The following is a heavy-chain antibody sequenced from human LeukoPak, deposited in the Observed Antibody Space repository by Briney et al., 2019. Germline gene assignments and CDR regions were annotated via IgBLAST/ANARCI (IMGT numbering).Heavy chain of an antibody. J-gene: IGHJ3*02. D-gene: IGHD2-2*01. Sequence: GGSLRLSCAASGFTFCSYSMNWVRQAPGKGLEWVSSISSDSNYIFYADSVQGRFTISRDNAENSLFLQMNSLRAEDTAVYYCASRYCTSTNCYAFDIWGQGTMVTVSS. CDR1: GFTFCSYS. CDR2: ISSDSNYI. V-gene: IGHV3-21*01. CDR3: ASRYCTSTNCYAFDI.